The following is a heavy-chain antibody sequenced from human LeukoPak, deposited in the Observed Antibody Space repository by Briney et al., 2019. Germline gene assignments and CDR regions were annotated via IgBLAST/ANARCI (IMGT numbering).Heavy chain of an antibody. CDR1: GYTFTSYG. J-gene: IGHJ6*03. V-gene: IGHV1-18*01. D-gene: IGHD3-3*01. Sequence: GASVKVSCKASGYTFTSYGISWVRQAPGQGLEWMGWISAYNGNTNYAQKLQGRVTMTTDTSTSTAYMELRSLRSDDTAVYYCARQYDFWSGYYGSYYYYYMDVWGKGTTVTVSS. CDR2: ISAYNGNT. CDR3: ARQYDFWSGYYGSYYYYYMDV.